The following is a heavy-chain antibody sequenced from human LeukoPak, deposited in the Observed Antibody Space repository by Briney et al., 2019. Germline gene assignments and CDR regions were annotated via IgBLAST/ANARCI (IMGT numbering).Heavy chain of an antibody. V-gene: IGHV1-46*01. CDR2: INPSGGRT. CDR1: GYVFTSYY. CDR3: ASDGAYQPPRY. D-gene: IGHD2-2*01. Sequence: GASAKVSCKASGYVFTSYYIHWMRQAPGQGLEWMGKINPSGGRTNYAQKLQDRVTLTSDTSTSTAYMDLSSLRFEDTAVYYCASDGAYQPPRYWGQGTLVTVSS. J-gene: IGHJ4*02.